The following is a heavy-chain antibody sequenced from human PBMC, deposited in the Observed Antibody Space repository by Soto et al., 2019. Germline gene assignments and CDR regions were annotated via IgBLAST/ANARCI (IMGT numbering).Heavy chain of an antibody. CDR2: IYYSGTT. J-gene: IGHJ6*02. Sequence: PSETLSLTCTVSGGSISSYYWSWIRQPPGKGLEWIGYIYYSGTTYYNPSLKSRVTVSVDTSKNHFSLKLSSVTAADTAVYYCARQGHYYYGMDVWGQGTTVTVSS. CDR3: ARQGHYYYGMDV. V-gene: IGHV4-59*01. CDR1: GGSISSYY.